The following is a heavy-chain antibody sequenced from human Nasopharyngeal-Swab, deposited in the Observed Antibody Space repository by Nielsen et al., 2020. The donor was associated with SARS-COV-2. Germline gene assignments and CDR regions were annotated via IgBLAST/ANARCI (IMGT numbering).Heavy chain of an antibody. D-gene: IGHD2-2*01. J-gene: IGHJ5*02. Sequence: ASVKVSCKASGYTFTSYAMNWVRQAPGQRLEWMGWINAGNGNTKYSQKFQGRVTITRDTSASTAYMELSSLRSEDTDVYYCAGGDIVVVPAKGNWFDPWGQGTLVTVSS. V-gene: IGHV1-3*01. CDR3: AGGDIVVVPAKGNWFDP. CDR2: INAGNGNT. CDR1: GYTFTSYA.